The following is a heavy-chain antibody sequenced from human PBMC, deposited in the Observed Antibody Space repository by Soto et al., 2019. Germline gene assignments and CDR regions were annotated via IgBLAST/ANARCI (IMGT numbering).Heavy chain of an antibody. CDR1: GASISSYY. CDR2: IYYSGST. V-gene: IGHV4-59*01. CDR3: ARDGGAAFAFNWFDP. J-gene: IGHJ5*02. D-gene: IGHD6-13*01. Sequence: TLSLTCTGSGASISSYYWSWIRQPPGKGLEWIGYIYYSGSTNYNPSLKSRVTISVDTSKNQFSLKLSSVTAADTAVYYCARDGGAAFAFNWFDPWGQGTLVTVSS.